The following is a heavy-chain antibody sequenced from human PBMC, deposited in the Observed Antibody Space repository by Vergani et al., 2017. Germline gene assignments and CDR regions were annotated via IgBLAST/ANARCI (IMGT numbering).Heavy chain of an antibody. Sequence: QVQLQESGPGLVKPSETLSLTCTVSGGSISSYYWSWIRQPPGKGLEWIGYIYYSGSTNYNPSLKSRVTISVDTSKNQFSLKLRSVTAADTAVYYCARVTDVDTAMGTLDPVWFDPWGQGTLVTVSS. CDR3: ARVTDVDTAMGTLDPVWFDP. CDR2: IYYSGST. CDR1: GGSISSYY. J-gene: IGHJ5*02. V-gene: IGHV4-59*01. D-gene: IGHD5-18*01.